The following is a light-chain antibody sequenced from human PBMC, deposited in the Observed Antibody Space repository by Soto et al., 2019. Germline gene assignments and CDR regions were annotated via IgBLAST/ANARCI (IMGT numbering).Light chain of an antibody. J-gene: IGKJ3*01. Sequence: EIVMTQSPATLSVSPGERATLSCRASQSVSSNLAWYQQKPGQAPRLLIYGASTSATSIPASFSGSGSGTEFPLTIRSLQSEAFADYYCQQYNNCSFTLGPGTKVHIK. CDR3: QQYNNCSFT. CDR1: QSVSSN. V-gene: IGKV3-15*01. CDR2: GAS.